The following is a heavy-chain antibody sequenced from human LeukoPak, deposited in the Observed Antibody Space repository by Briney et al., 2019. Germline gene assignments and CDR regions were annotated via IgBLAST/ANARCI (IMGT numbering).Heavy chain of an antibody. Sequence: SETLSLTCTVSGGSISSSTDYWGWSRQAPGKGLEWIGSIYYHENTYYNSSLKSRVTIAVDTSKNQFSLKLTSVTAADTAVYFCARRAYSTAYWKHFDSWGQGTLVTVSS. D-gene: IGHD1-1*01. CDR1: GGSISSSTDY. J-gene: IGHJ4*02. CDR2: IYYHENT. V-gene: IGHV4-39*01. CDR3: ARRAYSTAYWKHFDS.